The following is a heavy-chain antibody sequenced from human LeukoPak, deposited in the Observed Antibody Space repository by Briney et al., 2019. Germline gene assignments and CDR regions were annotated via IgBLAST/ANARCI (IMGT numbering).Heavy chain of an antibody. CDR3: ARTSFKGYSYGFRGYFDY. CDR2: INHSGST. CDR1: GGSFSGYY. J-gene: IGHJ4*02. D-gene: IGHD5-18*01. V-gene: IGHV4-34*01. Sequence: PSETLSLTCAVYGGSFSGYYWSWIRQPPGKGLEWIGEINHSGSTNYNPSLKSRVTISVDTSKNQFSLKLSSVTAADTAVYYCARTSFKGYSYGFRGYFDYWGQGTLVTVSS.